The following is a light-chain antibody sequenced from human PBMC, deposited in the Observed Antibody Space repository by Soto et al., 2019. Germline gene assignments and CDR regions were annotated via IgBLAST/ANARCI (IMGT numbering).Light chain of an antibody. CDR2: DAS. CDR3: LQDYGDSWT. CDR1: QTITRW. Sequence: PMTQTRSTLSASVGDRVTITCRASQTITRWMAWYQQKPGKAPKLLIYDASTLESGVPSRFSGSRSGTEFTLTISSLQPDDFASYYCLQDYGDSWTFGQGTKVDIK. V-gene: IGKV1-5*01. J-gene: IGKJ1*01.